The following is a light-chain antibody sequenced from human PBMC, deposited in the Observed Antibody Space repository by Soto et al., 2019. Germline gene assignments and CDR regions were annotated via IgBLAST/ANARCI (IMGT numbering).Light chain of an antibody. CDR1: SSDVGSYNL. V-gene: IGLV2-23*01. Sequence: QSALTQPASVSGSHGQSITISCTGTSSDVGSYNLVSWYQQHPGKAPKLMIYEGSKRPSGVSNRFSGSKSGNTASLTISGLQAEDEADYYCCSYAGSSTVYVFGTGTKVTVL. CDR3: CSYAGSSTVYV. CDR2: EGS. J-gene: IGLJ1*01.